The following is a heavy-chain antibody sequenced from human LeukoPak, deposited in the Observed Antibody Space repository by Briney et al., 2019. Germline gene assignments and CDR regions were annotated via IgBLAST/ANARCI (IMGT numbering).Heavy chain of an antibody. V-gene: IGHV4-4*02. CDR2: IYHSRST. Sequence: SETLSLTCAVSGGSISNSNWWSWVRQPPGKGLEWIGEIYHSRSTNYNPSLKSRVTISVDKSKNQFSLKLNSVTAADTAVYYCAREYYYGSAERWFDPWGQGTLVTVSS. D-gene: IGHD3-10*01. CDR1: GGSISNSNW. CDR3: AREYYYGSAERWFDP. J-gene: IGHJ5*02.